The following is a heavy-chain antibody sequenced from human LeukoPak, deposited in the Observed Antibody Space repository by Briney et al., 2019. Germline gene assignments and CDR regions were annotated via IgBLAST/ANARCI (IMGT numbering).Heavy chain of an antibody. CDR3: ARAPFDDFWCGGYYYMDV. Sequence: KASETLSLTCTVSGGPISSYYWSWIRQPPGKGLEWIGYIYYSGSTNYNPSLKSRVTISVDTSKNQFSLKLSSVTAADTAVYYCARAPFDDFWCGGYYYMDVWGKGTTVTVSS. CDR1: GGPISSYY. CDR2: IYYSGST. V-gene: IGHV4-59*01. D-gene: IGHD3-3*01. J-gene: IGHJ6*03.